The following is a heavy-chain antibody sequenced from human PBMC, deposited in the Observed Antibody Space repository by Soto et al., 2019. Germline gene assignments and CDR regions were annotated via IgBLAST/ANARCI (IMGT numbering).Heavy chain of an antibody. Sequence: SETLSLTCIVSGGSISSYYWSWIRQPPGRGLEWIGYIYYSGSTNYNPSLKSRVTISVDTSKNQFSLKLSSVTAADTAVYYCARARLNSSSWYWAVDAFDIWGQGTMVTVSS. D-gene: IGHD6-13*01. CDR1: GGSISSYY. V-gene: IGHV4-59*01. CDR2: IYYSGST. J-gene: IGHJ3*02. CDR3: ARARLNSSSWYWAVDAFDI.